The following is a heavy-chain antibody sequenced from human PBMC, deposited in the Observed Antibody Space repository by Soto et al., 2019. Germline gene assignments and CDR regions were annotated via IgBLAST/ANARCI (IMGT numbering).Heavy chain of an antibody. D-gene: IGHD2-15*01. J-gene: IGHJ4*02. Sequence: GGSLRLSCAASGFTFSSYAMSWVRQAPGKGLEWVSAISGSGGSTYYADSVKGRFTISRDNSKNTLYLQMNSLRAEDTAVYYCAKRISGYCSGGSCYSSIDYWGQGTLVTVSS. CDR2: ISGSGGST. CDR3: AKRISGYCSGGSCYSSIDY. V-gene: IGHV3-23*01. CDR1: GFTFSSYA.